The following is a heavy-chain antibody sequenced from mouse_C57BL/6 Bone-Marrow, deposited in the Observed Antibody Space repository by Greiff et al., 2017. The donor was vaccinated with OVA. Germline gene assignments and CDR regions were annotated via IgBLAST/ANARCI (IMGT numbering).Heavy chain of an antibody. CDR2: IDPETGGT. CDR1: GYTFTDYE. V-gene: IGHV1-15*01. J-gene: IGHJ2*01. Sequence: VQVVESGAELVRPGASVTLSCKASGYTFTDYEMHWVKQTPVHGLEWIGAIDPETGGTAYNQKFKGKAILTADKSSSTAYMELRSLTSEDSAVYYCTRSRGNLDYWGQGTTLTVSS. D-gene: IGHD2-1*01. CDR3: TRSRGNLDY.